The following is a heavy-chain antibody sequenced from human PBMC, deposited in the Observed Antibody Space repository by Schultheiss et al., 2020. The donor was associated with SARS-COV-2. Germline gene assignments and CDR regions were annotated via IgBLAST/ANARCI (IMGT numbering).Heavy chain of an antibody. CDR3: ARDWDIALESGGEYFQH. V-gene: IGHV4-34*01. J-gene: IGHJ1*01. Sequence: SQTLSLTCGVYGGSLSGYDWSWIRQPPGKGLEWIGEINHSGSTNYNPSLKSRVTMSVDTSKNQFSLKLSSVTAADTAVYYCARDWDIALESGGEYFQHWGQGTLVTVSS. CDR2: INHSGST. D-gene: IGHD2-8*01. CDR1: GGSLSGYD.